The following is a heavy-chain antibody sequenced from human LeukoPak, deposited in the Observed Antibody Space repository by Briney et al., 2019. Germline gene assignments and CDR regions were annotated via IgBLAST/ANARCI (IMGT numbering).Heavy chain of an antibody. J-gene: IGHJ2*01. D-gene: IGHD3-22*01. V-gene: IGHV3-30*03. CDR3: AREDDSSGYYWYFDL. CDR2: ISYDGSNK. CDR1: GFTFSSYG. Sequence: GGSLRLSCAASGFTFSSYGVHWVRQAPGKGLEWVAVISYDGSNKYYADSVKGRFTISRDNSKNTLYLQMNSLRAEDTAVYYCAREDDSSGYYWYFDLWGRGTLVTVSS.